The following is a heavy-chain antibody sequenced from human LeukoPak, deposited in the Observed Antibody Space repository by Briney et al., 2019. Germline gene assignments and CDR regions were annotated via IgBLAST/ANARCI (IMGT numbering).Heavy chain of an antibody. V-gene: IGHV4-39*07. Sequence: PSETLSLTCTVSGGSISSSSYYWGWIRQPPGKGLEWIGSIYYSGSTYYNPSLKSRVTISVDTSKNQFSLKLSSVTAADTAVYYCARDLWLSGREQQPVDYWGQGTLVTVSS. CDR2: IYYSGST. CDR1: GGSISSSSYY. D-gene: IGHD6-13*01. CDR3: ARDLWLSGREQQPVDY. J-gene: IGHJ4*02.